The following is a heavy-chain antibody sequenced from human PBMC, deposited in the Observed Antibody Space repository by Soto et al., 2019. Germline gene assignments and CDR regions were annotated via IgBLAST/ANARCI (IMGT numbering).Heavy chain of an antibody. CDR3: ARGGIQLSYAFDY. D-gene: IGHD5-18*01. J-gene: IGHJ4*02. V-gene: IGHV4-4*07. CDR2: IYTSGST. Sequence: PSETLSLTCSVSGTSVSNYYWSWIRQPAGKGLEHIGRIYTSGSTSYNPSLKSRVTMSMDTSQTQIYLNLTSVTAADTAVYYCARGGIQLSYAFDYWGQGILVTAS. CDR1: GTSVSNYY.